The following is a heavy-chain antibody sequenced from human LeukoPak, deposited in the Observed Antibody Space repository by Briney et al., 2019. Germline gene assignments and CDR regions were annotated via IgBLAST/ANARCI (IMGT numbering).Heavy chain of an antibody. V-gene: IGHV4-34*01. J-gene: IGHJ4*02. CDR1: GGSFSGYY. CDR3: ARGPDYYDSSGNDY. Sequence: NPSETLSLTCAVYGGSFSGYYWSWIRQPPGKGLEWIGEINHSGSTNYNPSLKSRVTISVDTSKNQFSLKLSSVTAADTAVYYCARGPDYYDSSGNDYWGQGTLVTVSS. D-gene: IGHD3-22*01. CDR2: INHSGST.